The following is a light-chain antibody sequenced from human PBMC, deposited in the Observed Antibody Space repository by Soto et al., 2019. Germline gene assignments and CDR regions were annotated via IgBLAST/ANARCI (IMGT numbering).Light chain of an antibody. Sequence: VVVTPGPTTGDEKTGGGASRSFGASESVSRNLAWYQQKPGQAPRLLIYDASTRATGIPDRFSGGRSGTEFTLSIRSLQSEHFVCSSDQQDTLRPPSTIGQGTRLEIK. CDR3: QQDTLRPPST. CDR2: DAS. J-gene: IGKJ5*01. CDR1: ESVSRN. V-gene: IGKV3-15*01.